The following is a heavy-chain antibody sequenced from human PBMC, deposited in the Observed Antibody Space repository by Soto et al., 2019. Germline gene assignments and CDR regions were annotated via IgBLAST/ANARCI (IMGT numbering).Heavy chain of an antibody. Sequence: QLLESGGGLVQPGGSLRLSCAASGFTFTNYAMNWVRQAPGKGLEWVSVISNTGGSTLYADSVKGRFTISRDNSKNTLYIQMNSLRVEDAATYYCAKASGESYPESRVLDSWGQGIRVTVSS. J-gene: IGHJ5*01. CDR3: AKASGESYPESRVLDS. CDR1: GFTFTNYA. V-gene: IGHV3-23*01. D-gene: IGHD1-26*01. CDR2: ISNTGGST.